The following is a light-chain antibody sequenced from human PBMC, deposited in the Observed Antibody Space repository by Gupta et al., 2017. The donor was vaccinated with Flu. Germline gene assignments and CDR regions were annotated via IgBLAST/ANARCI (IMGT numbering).Light chain of an antibody. V-gene: IGLV1-44*01. CDR3: AAWDDSLKGYV. CDR2: RAN. Sequence: SGTNIERNTGDCNHQLPGTAPRLLISRANRRPAGLPKQFSGSKSGTSASLAIGELQSEDEADYYCAAWDDSLKGYVFGSGTKVSVL. CDR1: GTNIERNT. J-gene: IGLJ1*01.